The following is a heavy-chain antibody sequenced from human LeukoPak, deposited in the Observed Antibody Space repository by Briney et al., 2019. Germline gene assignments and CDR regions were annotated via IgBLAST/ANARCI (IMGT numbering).Heavy chain of an antibody. Sequence: PGRSLRLSCAASGFTFSSYGMHWVRQAPGKGLEWVAVIWYDGSNKYYADSVKGRFTISRDNSKNTLYLQMNSLRAEDTAVYYCAKEGEMAQFDHWGQGTLVTVSS. CDR1: GFTFSSYG. D-gene: IGHD5-24*01. CDR3: AKEGEMAQFDH. J-gene: IGHJ4*02. V-gene: IGHV3-33*06. CDR2: IWYDGSNK.